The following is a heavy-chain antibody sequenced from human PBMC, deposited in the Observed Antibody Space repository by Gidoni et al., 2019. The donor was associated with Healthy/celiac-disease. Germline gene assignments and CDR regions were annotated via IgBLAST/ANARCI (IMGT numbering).Heavy chain of an antibody. CDR2: IKSKTDGGTT. CDR3: TTPAITMVRGVITQRRFDP. V-gene: IGHV3-15*01. J-gene: IGHJ5*02. D-gene: IGHD3-10*01. Sequence: EVQLVESGGGLVKPGGSLRLSCAASGFTFSNAWMSWVRQAPGTGLEWVGRIKSKTDGGTTDYAAPVKGRFTISRDDSKNTLYLQMNSLKTEDTAVYYCTTPAITMVRGVITQRRFDPWGQGTLVTVSS. CDR1: GFTFSNAW.